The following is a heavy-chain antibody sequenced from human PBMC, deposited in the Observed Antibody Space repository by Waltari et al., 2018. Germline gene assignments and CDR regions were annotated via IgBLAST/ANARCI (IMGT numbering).Heavy chain of an antibody. CDR3: ATEPAPGAGINY. CDR2: ISAGRAAI. CDR1: GFTFGVFS. J-gene: IGHJ4*02. Sequence: EVQLVESGGGFVQPGGSLRLSCLGSGFTFGVFSMHWIRQAPGKGLEWVAYISAGRAAIYYAESVKGRFTSSRDNAKNSLFLQMTNLGVEDTAVYYCATEPAPGAGINYWGQGILVTVSS. D-gene: IGHD6-19*01. V-gene: IGHV3-48*01.